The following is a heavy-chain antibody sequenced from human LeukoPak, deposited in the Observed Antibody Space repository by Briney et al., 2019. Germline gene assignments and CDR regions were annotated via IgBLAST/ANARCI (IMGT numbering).Heavy chain of an antibody. J-gene: IGHJ4*01. D-gene: IGHD3-3*01. CDR1: GGSVSSGTYY. V-gene: IGHV3-23*01. CDR2: ISGRGDIT. Sequence: ETLSLTCTVSGGSVSSGTYYWSWIRQPPGKGLEWVSGISGRGDITVYADSVKGRFTISRDNSRNTLYLQMNSLRAEDTAVYYCAKDQGSGHGSYTWGTFDYWGPETLVTVFS. CDR3: AKDQGSGHGSYTWGTFDY.